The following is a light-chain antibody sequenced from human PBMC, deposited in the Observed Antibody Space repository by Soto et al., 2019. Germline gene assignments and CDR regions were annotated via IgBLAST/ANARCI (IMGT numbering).Light chain of an antibody. J-gene: IGLJ2*01. CDR3: VSWDNSLSAVV. CDR2: DNY. Sequence: QSVLTQPPSVSAAPGQKVTISCSGSRYNIRDNYVSWYQQLPGTAPKLLIYDNYKRASGIPDRFSCSKSATSASLVITGLQTGDEADYYCVSWDNSLSAVVFGGGTKLTVL. V-gene: IGLV1-51*01. CDR1: RYNIRDNY.